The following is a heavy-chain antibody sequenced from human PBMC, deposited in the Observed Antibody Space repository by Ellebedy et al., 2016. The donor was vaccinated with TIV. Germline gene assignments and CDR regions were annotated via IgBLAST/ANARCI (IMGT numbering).Heavy chain of an antibody. Sequence: GESLKISCAASGFTLSSSSMNWVRQAPGKGLEWVSSISSWSTYMYYADSVKGRFTISRDNAKNSLYLQMNSLRVEDTAVYYCARALFELGGPIESWGQGTLVTVSS. CDR1: GFTLSSSS. CDR2: ISSWSTYM. D-gene: IGHD1-26*01. V-gene: IGHV3-21*01. CDR3: ARALFELGGPIES. J-gene: IGHJ4*02.